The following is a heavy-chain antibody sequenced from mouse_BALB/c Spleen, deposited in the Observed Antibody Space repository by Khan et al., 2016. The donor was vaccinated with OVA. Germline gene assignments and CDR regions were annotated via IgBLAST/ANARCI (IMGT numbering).Heavy chain of an antibody. CDR1: GSTFPTFA. CDR3: YYYGSSFAY. V-gene: IGHV10-1*02. D-gene: IGHD1-1*01. J-gene: IGHJ3*01. CDR2: ISTKRNNYAT. Sequence: EVQLVETGGGLVQPKGSLKLSCAASGSTFPTFAMNWVRQAPGKGLEWIARISTKRNNYATYYADSVQDRFTISRDDSQSMFYLQMKNLEIESTARYYCYYYGSSFAYWGQGTLVTVSA.